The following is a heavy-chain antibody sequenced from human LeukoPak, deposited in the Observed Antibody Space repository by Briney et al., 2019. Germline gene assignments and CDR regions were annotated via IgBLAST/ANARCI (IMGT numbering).Heavy chain of an antibody. CDR1: GFTFSSYT. CDR2: ITTSDGNT. Sequence: GGSLRLSCAASGFTFSSYTMSWVRQAPGKGLEWVSTITTSDGNTYYADSVKGRFTVSRDNSKNTLFLQMNGLRDEDTAVYYCARGSFGVFDYWGQGILVTVSS. D-gene: IGHD3-10*01. V-gene: IGHV3-23*01. J-gene: IGHJ4*02. CDR3: ARGSFGVFDY.